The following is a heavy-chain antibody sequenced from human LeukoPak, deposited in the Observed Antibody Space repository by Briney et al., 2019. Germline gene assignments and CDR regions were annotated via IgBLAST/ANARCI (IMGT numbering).Heavy chain of an antibody. J-gene: IGHJ4*02. CDR2: IYYSGTT. Sequence: KSSETLSLTCGVSGYPIGSGYFWGWIRQPPGQGLEWIATIYYSGTTYYNPSLKSRITISMDTSKNQFSLKLTSVTAADTALYYCARHGNYNWNDGRTFDYWGQGTLVTVSS. CDR1: GYPIGSGYF. D-gene: IGHD1-1*01. CDR3: ARHGNYNWNDGRTFDY. V-gene: IGHV4-38-2*01.